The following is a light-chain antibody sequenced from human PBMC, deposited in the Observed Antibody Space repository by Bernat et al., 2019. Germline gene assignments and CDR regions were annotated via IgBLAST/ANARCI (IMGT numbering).Light chain of an antibody. J-gene: IGLJ3*02. CDR3: SSYAGSNNWV. CDR2: EVS. V-gene: IGLV2-8*01. Sequence: QSALTQPPSASGSPGQSVTISCTGTSSDVGGYNYVSWYQQHPGKAPKLLIYEVSKRPSGVPDRFSVSKSGNTASLTVSGLQAEDEAGYYCSSYAGSNNWVFGGGTKLTVL. CDR1: SSDVGGYNY.